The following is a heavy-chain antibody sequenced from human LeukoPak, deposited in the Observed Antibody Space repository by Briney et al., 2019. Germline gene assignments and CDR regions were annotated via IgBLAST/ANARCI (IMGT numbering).Heavy chain of an antibody. CDR1: GGSISSYY. V-gene: IGHV4-59*01. D-gene: IGHD3-3*01. CDR3: VSGVAYYDFWSGYSTRWFDP. Sequence: SETLSLTCTVSGGSISSYYWSWIRQPPGKGLEWIGYIYYSGSTNYNPSLKSRVTISVDTSKNQFSLKLSSVTAADTAVYYCVSGVAYYDFWSGYSTRWFDPWGQGTLVTVSS. CDR2: IYYSGST. J-gene: IGHJ5*02.